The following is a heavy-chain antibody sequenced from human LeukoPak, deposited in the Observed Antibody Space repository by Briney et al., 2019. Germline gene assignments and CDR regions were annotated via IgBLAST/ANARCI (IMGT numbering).Heavy chain of an antibody. CDR3: ARLRGEDIVVVVAENDAFDI. V-gene: IGHV4-38-2*02. CDR2: MYHSGSS. Sequence: SETLSLTCTVSGYSISSGYFWGWIRPPPGKGLEWIGSMYHSGSSYYNPSLKSRVTISVDTSNNQFSLKLSSVTAADTAVYYCARLRGEDIVVVVAENDAFDIWGQGTMVTVSS. D-gene: IGHD2-15*01. CDR1: GYSISSGYF. J-gene: IGHJ3*02.